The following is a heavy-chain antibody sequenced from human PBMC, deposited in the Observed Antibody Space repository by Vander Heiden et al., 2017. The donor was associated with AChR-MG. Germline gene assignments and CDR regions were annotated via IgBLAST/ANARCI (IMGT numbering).Heavy chain of an antibody. V-gene: IGHV4-39*01. J-gene: IGHJ4*02. Sequence: QPQLRESGPGLVKPSETLSLTRTVPGGSVADSRYYWGWIRQPPGKGLEWIGSGYYSGSTYYNPSLKSRVTISVDTSKNQFSLKLSSVTAADTAMYYCARHMVWGERGYSGYNFDYWGQGTVVTVSS. CDR2: GYYSGST. CDR3: ARHMVWGERGYSGYNFDY. CDR1: GGSVADSRYY. D-gene: IGHD5-12*01.